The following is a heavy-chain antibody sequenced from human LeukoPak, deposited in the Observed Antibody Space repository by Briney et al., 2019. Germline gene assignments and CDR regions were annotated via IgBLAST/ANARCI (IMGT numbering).Heavy chain of an antibody. Sequence: GGSLRLSCAASEFTFSSYAMHWVRQAPGKGLEWVAVITYDGSNKNYADSAKGRFTISRDNSKDTLYLQMNSLRAEDTAVYYCARARTDCGSTSCFGHFDYWGQGTLVTVSS. V-gene: IGHV3-30*04. D-gene: IGHD2-2*01. J-gene: IGHJ4*02. CDR1: EFTFSSYA. CDR2: ITYDGSNK. CDR3: ARARTDCGSTSCFGHFDY.